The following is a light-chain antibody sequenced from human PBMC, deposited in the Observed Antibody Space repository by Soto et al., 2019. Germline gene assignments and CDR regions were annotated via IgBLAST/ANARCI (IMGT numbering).Light chain of an antibody. Sequence: EIVLTQSPGSLSLSPGERATLSCRASQSVDSSFFAWYQQKPGQAPRLLIYGASNRATGIPDRISGRGSGTDFTLTITGLEPEDFAVYYCQQYVSSVTFGQGTKVEIK. CDR3: QQYVSSVT. CDR1: QSVDSSF. V-gene: IGKV3-20*01. J-gene: IGKJ1*01. CDR2: GAS.